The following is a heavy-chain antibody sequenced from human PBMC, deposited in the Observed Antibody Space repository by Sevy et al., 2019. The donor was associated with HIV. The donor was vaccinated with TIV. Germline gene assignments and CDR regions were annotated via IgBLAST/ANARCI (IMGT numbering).Heavy chain of an antibody. CDR3: ATPKYVGYDYESLDI. J-gene: IGHJ3*02. CDR1: GYTLTKLS. D-gene: IGHD5-12*01. CDR2: FDPEDGET. Sequence: ASVKVSCKVSGYTLTKLSMHWVRQAPGKGLEWMGGFDPEDGETIYAQTFQGRVTMTEDTSTDTAYMELSSLRSEDTAVYYCATPKYVGYDYESLDIWGQGTIVTVSS. V-gene: IGHV1-24*01.